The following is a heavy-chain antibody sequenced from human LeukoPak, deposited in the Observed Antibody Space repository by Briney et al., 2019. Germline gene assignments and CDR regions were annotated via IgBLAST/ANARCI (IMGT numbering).Heavy chain of an antibody. V-gene: IGHV1-3*01. Sequence: ASVKVSCKASGYTFTSYAMHWVRQAPGQRLEWMGWINAGYGNTKYSQKFQGRVTITRDTSASTAYMELSSLTSEDTAVYYCARGPRAAADDYWGQGTLVSVSS. D-gene: IGHD6-13*01. J-gene: IGHJ4*02. CDR1: GYTFTSYA. CDR3: ARGPRAAADDY. CDR2: INAGYGNT.